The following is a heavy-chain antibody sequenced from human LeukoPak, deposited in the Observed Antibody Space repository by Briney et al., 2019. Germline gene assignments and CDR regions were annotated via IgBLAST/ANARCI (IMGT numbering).Heavy chain of an antibody. J-gene: IGHJ4*02. CDR1: GFSFSNYG. CDR2: IKQEGSEK. V-gene: IGHV3-7*05. CDR3: ARDPKNGAIAGSY. D-gene: IGHD6-19*01. Sequence: GGSLRLSCVASGFSFSNYGMSWVRQAPGKALECVANIKQEGSEKYYADSVKDRFTISRDNAKNSLYLQMNSLRAEDTAVYYCARDPKNGAIAGSYWGQGTLVTVSS.